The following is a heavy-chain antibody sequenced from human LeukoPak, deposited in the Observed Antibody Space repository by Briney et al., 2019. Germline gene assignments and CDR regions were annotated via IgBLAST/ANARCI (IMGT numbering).Heavy chain of an antibody. V-gene: IGHV3-48*01. CDR2: ISSSSSTI. Sequence: GGSLRLSCAASGFTLSSYSMNWVRQAPGKGLEWVSYISSSSSTIYYADSVKGRFTISRDNSKNALYLQMNSLRPEDTAVYYCARGSIVGARGLGDYWGQGTLVTVSS. CDR1: GFTLSSYS. CDR3: ARGSIVGARGLGDY. D-gene: IGHD1-26*01. J-gene: IGHJ4*02.